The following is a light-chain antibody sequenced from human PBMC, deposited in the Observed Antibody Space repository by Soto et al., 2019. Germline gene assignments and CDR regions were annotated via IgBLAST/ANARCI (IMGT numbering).Light chain of an antibody. Sequence: DIQMTQSPSPLSASVGDRIIITCRASQSIAGFLNWYQQKPGKAPKLLIYAASILQSGVPSRFSGSGSGTDFTLTISSLQPEDFATYYCQRSSSPFTFGPGTKVDIK. J-gene: IGKJ3*01. V-gene: IGKV1-39*01. CDR2: AAS. CDR3: QRSSSPFT. CDR1: QSIAGF.